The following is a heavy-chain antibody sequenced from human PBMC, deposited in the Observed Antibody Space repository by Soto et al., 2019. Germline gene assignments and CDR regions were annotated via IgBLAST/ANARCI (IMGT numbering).Heavy chain of an antibody. J-gene: IGHJ4*02. CDR2: IYWNDDK. CDR1: GFSLSTSGVG. V-gene: IGHV2-5*01. D-gene: IGHD2-2*01. Sequence: SGPTLVNPIQTLTLTCTFSGFSLSTSGVGVGWIRQPPGKALEWLALIYWNDDKRYSPSLKSRLTITKDTSKNQVVLTMTNMDPVDTATYYCAHRRGWWHQLLVFPFDYWGQGTLVTVSS. CDR3: AHRRGWWHQLLVFPFDY.